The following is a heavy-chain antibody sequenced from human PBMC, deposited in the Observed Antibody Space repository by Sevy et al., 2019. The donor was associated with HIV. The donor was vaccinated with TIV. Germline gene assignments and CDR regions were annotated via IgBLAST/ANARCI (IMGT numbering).Heavy chain of an antibody. CDR2: ITSRSSYI. Sequence: GSLRLSCAASGFTFSSYSMNWVRQAPGKGLEWVSSITSRSSYIYYADSVKGRFTISRDDAKNSLYLQMNSLRAEDTAVYYCARSWEQQLHDAFDIWGQGTMVTVSS. J-gene: IGHJ3*02. CDR3: ARSWEQQLHDAFDI. V-gene: IGHV3-21*01. CDR1: GFTFSSYS. D-gene: IGHD6-13*01.